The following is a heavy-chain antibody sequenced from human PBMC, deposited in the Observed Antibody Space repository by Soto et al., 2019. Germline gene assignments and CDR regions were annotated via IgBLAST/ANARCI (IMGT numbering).Heavy chain of an antibody. D-gene: IGHD6-19*01. CDR3: TVAGIVHERYYYYYYGMDV. J-gene: IGHJ6*02. V-gene: IGHV3-73*01. Sequence: GGSLRLSCAASGFTFSGSAMHWVRQASGKGLEWVGRIRSKANSYATAYAASVKGRFTISRDDSKNTAYLQMNSLKTEDTAVYYCTVAGIVHERYYYYYYGMDVWGQGTTVTVSS. CDR1: GFTFSGSA. CDR2: IRSKANSYAT.